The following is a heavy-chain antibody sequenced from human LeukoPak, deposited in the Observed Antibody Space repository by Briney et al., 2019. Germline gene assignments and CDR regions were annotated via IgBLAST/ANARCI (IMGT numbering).Heavy chain of an antibody. J-gene: IGHJ4*02. CDR3: ARDLRLSSYYYGSGSRSNLFDY. D-gene: IGHD3-10*01. Sequence: GASVKVSCKASGGTFSSYAISWVRQAPGQGLEWMGGIIPIFGTANYAQKFQGRVTITADESTSTAYMELSSLRSEDTAVYYCARDLRLSSYYYGSGSRSNLFDYWGQGTLVTVSS. CDR1: GGTFSSYA. V-gene: IGHV1-69*13. CDR2: IIPIFGTA.